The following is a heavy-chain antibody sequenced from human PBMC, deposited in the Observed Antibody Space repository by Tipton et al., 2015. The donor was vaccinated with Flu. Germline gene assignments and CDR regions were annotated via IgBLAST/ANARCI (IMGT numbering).Heavy chain of an antibody. J-gene: IGHJ4*02. CDR2: IHRTGSA. Sequence: LRLSCSVSGDSIGSDYYWGWIRQPPGKGLQWIGNIHRTGSAYYNPSLTSRVTISVDRSKNQFSLRLSSVTAADTAVYYCARSVSVEMAYLMAPGEWGQGALVSVSS. CDR1: GDSIGSDYY. V-gene: IGHV4-38-2*01. D-gene: IGHD3-16*01. CDR3: ARSVSVEMAYLMAPGE.